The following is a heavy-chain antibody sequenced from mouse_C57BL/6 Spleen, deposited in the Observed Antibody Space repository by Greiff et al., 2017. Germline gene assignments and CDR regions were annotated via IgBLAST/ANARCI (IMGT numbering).Heavy chain of an antibody. J-gene: IGHJ4*01. Sequence: EVQRVESGGGLVQPGGSLSLSCAASGFTFTDYYMSWVRQPPGKALEWLGFIRNKANGYTTEYSASVKGRFTISRDNSQSILYLQMNALRAEDSATYYCARDYYGSDYYYAMDYWGQGTSVTVSS. D-gene: IGHD1-1*01. CDR1: GFTFTDYY. V-gene: IGHV7-3*01. CDR2: IRNKANGYTT. CDR3: ARDYYGSDYYYAMDY.